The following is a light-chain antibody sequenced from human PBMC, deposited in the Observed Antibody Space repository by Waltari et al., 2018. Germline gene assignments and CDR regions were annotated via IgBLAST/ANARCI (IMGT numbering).Light chain of an antibody. CDR3: NSRDSSGNQLV. Sequence: SSELTQDPAVSVALGQTVRITCQGDSLRSYYASWYQQKPGQAPVLVIYGKNNRPSGIPDRFSGSSSGNTASLTITGAQAEDEAEYDCNSRDSSGNQLVFGGGTKLTVL. CDR2: GKN. CDR1: SLRSYY. J-gene: IGLJ2*01. V-gene: IGLV3-19*01.